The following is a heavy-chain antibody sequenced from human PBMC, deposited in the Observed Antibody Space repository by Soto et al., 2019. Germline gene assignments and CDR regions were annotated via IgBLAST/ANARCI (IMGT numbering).Heavy chain of an antibody. V-gene: IGHV3-21*01. D-gene: IGHD3-10*01. J-gene: IGHJ4*02. CDR3: ARDLGPLGITMENYFDY. Sequence: EVQLVESGGGLVKPGVSLRLSCAASGFTFSSYSMNWVRQAPGKGLEWVSSISSSSSYIYYADSVKGRFTISRDNAKNSLYLQMNSLRAEDTAVYYCARDLGPLGITMENYFDYWGQGTLVTVSS. CDR1: GFTFSSYS. CDR2: ISSSSSYI.